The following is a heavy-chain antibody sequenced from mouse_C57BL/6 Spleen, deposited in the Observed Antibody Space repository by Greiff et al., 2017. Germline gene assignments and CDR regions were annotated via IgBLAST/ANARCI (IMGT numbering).Heavy chain of an antibody. J-gene: IGHJ3*01. D-gene: IGHD2-4*01. CDR2: INPSSGYT. Sequence: VQLQQSGAELARPGASVKMSCKASGYTFTSYTMHWVKQRPGQGLEWIGYINPSSGYTKYNQKFKDKATLTADKSSSTAYMQLSSLTSEDSAVYYCARSVDYAWFAYWGQGTLVTVSA. V-gene: IGHV1-4*01. CDR1: GYTFTSYT. CDR3: ARSVDYAWFAY.